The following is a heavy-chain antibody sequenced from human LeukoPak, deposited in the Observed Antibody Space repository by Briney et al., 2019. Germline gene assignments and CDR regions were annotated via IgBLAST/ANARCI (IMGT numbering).Heavy chain of an antibody. D-gene: IGHD1-1*01. CDR1: GLSVGTNY. J-gene: IGHJ4*02. CDR3: GTGQEFDDGVFDS. V-gene: IGHV3-53*01. CDR2: IYNGGST. Sequence: PGGSLRLSCAASGLSVGTNYWSWVRQPPGKGLEWVSIIYNGGSTKYADAVKGRFTISRENSENTVFLQMNSLRVEDTAVYYCGTGQEFDDGVFDSWGQGTLVTVSS.